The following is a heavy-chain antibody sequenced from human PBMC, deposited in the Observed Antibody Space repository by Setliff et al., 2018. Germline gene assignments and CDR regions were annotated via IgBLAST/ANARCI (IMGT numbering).Heavy chain of an antibody. CDR2: IYPGDSDT. CDR1: GYNFTIYW. D-gene: IGHD6-6*01. J-gene: IGHJ3*02. Sequence: GESLTISCKGSGYNFTIYWIGWVRQMFGKGLELMGIIYPGDSDTRYSPSFQGQVTISADKSITTAYLQWSSLKASDTAIYYCVKAALPFDAFDIWGQGSMVTVSS. V-gene: IGHV5-51*06. CDR3: VKAALPFDAFDI.